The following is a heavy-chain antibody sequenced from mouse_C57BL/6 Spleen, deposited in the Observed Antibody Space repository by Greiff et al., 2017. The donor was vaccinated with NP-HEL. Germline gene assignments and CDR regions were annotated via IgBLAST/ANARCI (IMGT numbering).Heavy chain of an antibody. J-gene: IGHJ1*03. CDR3: ARCLITTVVPFDV. CDR2: IHPNSGST. Sequence: QVQLKQPGAELVKPGASVKLSCKASGYTFTSYWMHWVKQRPGQGLEWIGMIHPNSGSTNYNAKFKSKATLTVDKSSSTAYMQLSSLTSEDSAVYYCARCLITTVVPFDVWGTGTTVTVSS. V-gene: IGHV1-64*01. CDR1: GYTFTSYW. D-gene: IGHD1-1*01.